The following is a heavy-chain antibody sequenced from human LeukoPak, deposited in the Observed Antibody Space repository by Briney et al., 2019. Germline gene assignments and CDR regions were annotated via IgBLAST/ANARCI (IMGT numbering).Heavy chain of an antibody. Sequence: TLSLTCTVSGGSISTFYWSWIRQPAGKGLEWIGRIYTSGSPTYNPSLKSRVTMSLGTSKNQFSLKLSSVTAADTAVYYCARLSSSWYQDWYFDLWGRGTLVTVSS. CDR2: IYTSGSP. D-gene: IGHD6-13*01. J-gene: IGHJ2*01. CDR1: GGSISTFY. V-gene: IGHV4-4*07. CDR3: ARLSSSWYQDWYFDL.